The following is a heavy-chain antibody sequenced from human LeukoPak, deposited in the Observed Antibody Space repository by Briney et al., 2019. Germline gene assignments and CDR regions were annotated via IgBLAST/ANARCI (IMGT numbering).Heavy chain of an antibody. V-gene: IGHV1-18*01. CDR2: ISAYNGNT. J-gene: IGHJ5*02. Sequence: GSSVKVSCKASGGTFSSYAISWVRQAPGQGLEWMGWISAYNGNTNYAQKLQGRVTMTTDTSTSTAYMELRSLRSDDTAVYYCARDSIVVVAATPIQVWFDPWGQGTLVTVSS. D-gene: IGHD2-15*01. CDR3: ARDSIVVVAATPIQVWFDP. CDR1: GGTFSSYA.